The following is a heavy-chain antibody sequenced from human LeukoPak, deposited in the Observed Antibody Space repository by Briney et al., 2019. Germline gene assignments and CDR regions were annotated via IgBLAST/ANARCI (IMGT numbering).Heavy chain of an antibody. Sequence: WASVKVSCKVSGCTLTELSIHWVRQAPGKGLEWVGGFDPEDGETIYAQKFQGRVTMTEDTSTDTAYMELSSLRSEDTAVYYCATDLPYYYDSSGYDWGQGTLVTVSS. CDR1: GCTLTELS. CDR2: FDPEDGET. CDR3: ATDLPYYYDSSGYD. J-gene: IGHJ4*02. V-gene: IGHV1-24*01. D-gene: IGHD3-22*01.